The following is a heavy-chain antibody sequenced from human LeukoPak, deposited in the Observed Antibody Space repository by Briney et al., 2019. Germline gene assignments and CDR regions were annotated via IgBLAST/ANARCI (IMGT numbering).Heavy chain of an antibody. CDR2: ISQSGST. D-gene: IGHD2-2*01. CDR1: GGSFSFYY. V-gene: IGHV4-34*01. Sequence: SETLSLTCGVSGGSFSFYYWSWIRQPPGKGLEWIGEISQSGSTNYNPSLKSRVTISVDTSKNQFSLKLSSVTAADTAVYYCARDPGGSFCSSTSCYFSWFDPWGQGTLVTVSS. J-gene: IGHJ5*02. CDR3: ARDPGGSFCSSTSCYFSWFDP.